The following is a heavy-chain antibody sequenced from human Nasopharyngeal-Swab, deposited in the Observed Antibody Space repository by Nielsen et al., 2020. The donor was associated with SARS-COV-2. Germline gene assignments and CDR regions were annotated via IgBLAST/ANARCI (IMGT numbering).Heavy chain of an antibody. CDR1: GSTLSSSG. J-gene: IGHJ4*02. CDR3: ARDYYDSSGYYYFDY. Sequence: GESLKISCAASGSTLSSSGIHRVRPAPGTGLEWVAVIWHDGSNKYYADSVKGRFTISRDNSKNTLYLQMNSLRAEDTAVYYCARDYYDSSGYYYFDYWGQGTLVTVSS. V-gene: IGHV3-33*01. CDR2: IWHDGSNK. D-gene: IGHD3-22*01.